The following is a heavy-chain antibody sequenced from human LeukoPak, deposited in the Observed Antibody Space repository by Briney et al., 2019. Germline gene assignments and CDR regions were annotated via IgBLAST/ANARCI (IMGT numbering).Heavy chain of an antibody. CDR2: IRPSGDNT. J-gene: IGHJ5*02. V-gene: IGHV3-23*01. Sequence: GGSLRLSCAASGFTFSSYDMTWVRQAPGRGLEWVSSIRPSGDNTYYGDSVKGRFTISRDNSKNTVYLQMNNMRVDDTAVYYRARVAGWHWFDPWGQGTLVTVSS. CDR1: GFTFSSYD. D-gene: IGHD6-19*01. CDR3: ARVAGWHWFDP.